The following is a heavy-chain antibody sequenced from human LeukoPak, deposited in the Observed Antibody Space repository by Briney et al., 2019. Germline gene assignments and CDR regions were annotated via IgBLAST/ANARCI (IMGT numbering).Heavy chain of an antibody. V-gene: IGHV1-18*01. Sequence: GASVKVSCKASGYTFTNYGISWVRQAPGQGLEWMGWISPYNGNTNYVQTFQGRVTMTTDTSTSTVYMELRSLRSDDTAVYYCASVVGATGDWFDPWGQGTLVTVSS. CDR3: ASVVGATGDWFDP. CDR1: GYTFTNYG. D-gene: IGHD1-26*01. CDR2: ISPYNGNT. J-gene: IGHJ5*02.